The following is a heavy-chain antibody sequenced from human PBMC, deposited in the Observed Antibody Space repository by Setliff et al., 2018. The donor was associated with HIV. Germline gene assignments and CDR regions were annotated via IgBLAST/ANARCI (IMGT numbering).Heavy chain of an antibody. D-gene: IGHD3-10*01. CDR3: ARGRMISMVRGFKNFDY. J-gene: IGHJ4*02. CDR2: VFYRGTA. V-gene: IGHV4-61*01. CDR1: GVSVNNGYY. Sequence: SETLSLTCSVSGVSVNNGYYWTWIRQRPGQGLEWLGYVFYRGTASYNPSLKSRLTTSVDRSKNQFSLRLTSVTAADTAAYYCARGRMISMVRGFKNFDYWGQGILVTVSS.